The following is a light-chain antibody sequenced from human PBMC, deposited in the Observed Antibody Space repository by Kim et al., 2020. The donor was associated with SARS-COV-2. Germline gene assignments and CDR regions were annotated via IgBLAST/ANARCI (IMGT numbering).Light chain of an antibody. J-gene: IGLJ1*01. Sequence: SYELTQPLSVSVSLGQTASITCGGNNIGDKNVHWYQQKPGQAPVVVIYRDNNRPSGIPERFSGSNSGNTATLTISRAQARDEADYYCQVWDRRSSVVFG. V-gene: IGLV3-9*01. CDR1: NIGDKN. CDR3: QVWDRRSSVV. CDR2: RDN.